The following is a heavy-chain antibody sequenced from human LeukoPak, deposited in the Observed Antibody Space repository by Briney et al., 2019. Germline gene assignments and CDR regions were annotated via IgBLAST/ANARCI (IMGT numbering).Heavy chain of an antibody. Sequence: LGEPLSFPCKGSGSSSVSNWIDWVRQMHGKGLEWMRNIYPGDSDTRYSPSFQGQVTISADKSISTPYFQWSSLKATDTAMTYCARRDSGYDYWGQGTLVTVSS. CDR1: GSSSVSNW. CDR3: ARRDSGYDY. CDR2: IYPGDSDT. D-gene: IGHD5-12*01. J-gene: IGHJ4*02. V-gene: IGHV5-51*01.